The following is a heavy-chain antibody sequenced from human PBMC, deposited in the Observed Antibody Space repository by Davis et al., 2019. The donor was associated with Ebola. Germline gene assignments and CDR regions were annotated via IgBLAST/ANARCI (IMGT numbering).Heavy chain of an antibody. CDR3: AIYLVLDAFDI. V-gene: IGHV1-2*02. CDR2: INPNSGGT. D-gene: IGHD2-8*02. Sequence: ASVKVSCKASGYTFTGYYMHWVRQAPGQGLEWMGWINPNSGGTNYAQKFQGRVTITADKSTSTAYMELSSLRSEDTAVYYCAIYLVLDAFDIWGQGTMVTVSS. CDR1: GYTFTGYY. J-gene: IGHJ3*02.